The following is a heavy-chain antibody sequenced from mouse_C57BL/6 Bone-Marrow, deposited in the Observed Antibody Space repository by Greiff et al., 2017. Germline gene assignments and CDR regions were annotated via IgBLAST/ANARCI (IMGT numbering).Heavy chain of an antibody. CDR2: IYPGGGYT. CDR1: GYTFTNYW. J-gene: IGHJ4*01. V-gene: IGHV1-63*01. Sequence: VQLQQSGAELVRPGTSVKMSCKASGYTFTNYWIGWAKQRPGHGLEWIGDIYPGGGYTNYNEKFKGKATLTADKSSSTAYMQFSSLTSEDSAIYYGARYYYGSSDAMDYWGQGTSVTVSS. CDR3: ARYYYGSSDAMDY. D-gene: IGHD1-1*01.